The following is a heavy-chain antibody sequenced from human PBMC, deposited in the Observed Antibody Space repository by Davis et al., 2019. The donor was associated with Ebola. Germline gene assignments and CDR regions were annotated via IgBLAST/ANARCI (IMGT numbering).Heavy chain of an antibody. CDR1: GFTFSSYY. Sequence: LGGSLRLSCAASGFTFSSYYMNWVRQAPGKGLEWVSGISDSGGTTHYADSVKGRFTISRDNSRNTLSLQMNSLRAEDTAVYYCAKGGGTSSSDFRRTWGQGTLVTVSS. CDR2: ISDSGGTT. V-gene: IGHV3-23*01. CDR3: AKGGGTSSSDFRRT. D-gene: IGHD6-6*01. J-gene: IGHJ5*02.